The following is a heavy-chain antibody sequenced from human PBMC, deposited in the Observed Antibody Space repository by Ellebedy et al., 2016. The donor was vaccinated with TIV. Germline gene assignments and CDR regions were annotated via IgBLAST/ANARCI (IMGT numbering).Heavy chain of an antibody. CDR1: GSTFSDYD. D-gene: IGHD3-10*01. V-gene: IGHV3-11*01. CDR2: ITSSFGNI. CDR3: ARSRVGRFGQSRRGY. J-gene: IGHJ4*02. Sequence: PGGSLRLSCAASGSTFSDYDMGWIRQAPGRGLERISHITSSFGNISYADSVGGRFTISRDNSRNSLYLQLNSLGAEDTAVYYCARSRVGRFGQSRRGYWGQGTLVIVSS.